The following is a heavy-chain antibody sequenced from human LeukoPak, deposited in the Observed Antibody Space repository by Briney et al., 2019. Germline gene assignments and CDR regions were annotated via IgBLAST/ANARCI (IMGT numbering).Heavy chain of an antibody. J-gene: IGHJ4*02. CDR1: GYTFTSYG. D-gene: IGHD3-3*01. V-gene: IGHV1-18*01. Sequence: GESLKISCKASGYTFTSYGISWVRQAPGQGLEWMGWISAYNGNTNYAQKLQGRVTMTTDTSTSTAQMELRSLRSDDTAVYYCARDIDFWSGFDYWGQGTLVTVSS. CDR2: ISAYNGNT. CDR3: ARDIDFWSGFDY.